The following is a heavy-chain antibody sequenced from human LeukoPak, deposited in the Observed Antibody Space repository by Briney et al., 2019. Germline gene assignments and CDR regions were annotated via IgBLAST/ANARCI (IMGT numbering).Heavy chain of an antibody. Sequence: SETLSLTCTVSGGSISSYYWSWIRQPAGKGLEWIGRIYTSGSTNYNPSLKSRVTMSVDTSKNQFSLKLSSVTAADTAVYYCARAPHIGSGWYVWFDPWGQGTLVTVSS. J-gene: IGHJ5*02. CDR3: ARAPHIGSGWYVWFDP. CDR2: IYTSGST. V-gene: IGHV4-4*07. D-gene: IGHD6-19*01. CDR1: GGSISSYY.